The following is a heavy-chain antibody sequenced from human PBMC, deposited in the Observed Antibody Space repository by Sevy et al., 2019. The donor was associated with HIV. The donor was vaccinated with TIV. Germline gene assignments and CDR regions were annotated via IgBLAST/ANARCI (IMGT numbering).Heavy chain of an antibody. CDR1: GFTLNKNW. Sequence: GGSLRLSCAASGFTLNKNWMSWVRQAPGKGLEWVGRLKSKTEGGTTDYAAPVKGRFSISRDDSKNMLYLQMNSLKTEDKAENYGTTESIELNYYDSSDYYDYYYYGMDVWGQGTTVTVSS. V-gene: IGHV3-15*01. J-gene: IGHJ6*02. CDR3: TTESIELNYYDSSDYYDYYYYGMDV. D-gene: IGHD3-22*01. CDR2: LKSKTEGGTT.